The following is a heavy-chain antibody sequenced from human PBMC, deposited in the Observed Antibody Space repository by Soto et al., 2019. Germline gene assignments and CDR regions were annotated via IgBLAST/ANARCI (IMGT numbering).Heavy chain of an antibody. D-gene: IGHD3-22*01. CDR2: IIPIFGTA. Sequence: ASVKVSCKASGGTFSSYAISWVRQAPGQGLEWMGGIIPIFGTANYAQKFQGRVTITADEYTSTAYMELSSLRSEDTAVYYFARGAYFSDSSGYQTALIDYWGQGTSVTAPQ. CDR1: GGTFSSYA. J-gene: IGHJ4*02. V-gene: IGHV1-69*13. CDR3: ARGAYFSDSSGYQTALIDY.